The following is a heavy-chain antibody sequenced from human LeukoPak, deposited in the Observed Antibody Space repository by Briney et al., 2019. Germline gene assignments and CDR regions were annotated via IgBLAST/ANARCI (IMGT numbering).Heavy chain of an antibody. V-gene: IGHV1-69*13. CDR1: GGTFSSHG. J-gene: IGHJ6*02. D-gene: IGHD6-6*01. Sequence: SVKVSCKASGGTFSSHGISWVRQAPGQGLEWMGGIIPIFGTANYAQKFQGRVTITADESTSTAYMELSSLRSEDTAVYYCARLDEYSSSSRYYGMDVWGQGTTVTVSS. CDR2: IIPIFGTA. CDR3: ARLDEYSSSSRYYGMDV.